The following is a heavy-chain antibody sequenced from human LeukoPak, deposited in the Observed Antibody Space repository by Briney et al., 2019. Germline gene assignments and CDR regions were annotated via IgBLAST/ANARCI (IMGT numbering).Heavy chain of an antibody. D-gene: IGHD6-19*01. CDR3: AKAYSSVWFFDY. V-gene: IGHV3-23*01. Sequence: GGSLRLSCAASEFTFSNYAMSWVRQAPGKGLEWVSLISGSGGGIFYANAVKGRFTISRDNSKNTLYLQMNSLRPEDTALYYCAKAYSSVWFFDYWGQGTLVTVSS. J-gene: IGHJ4*02. CDR2: ISGSGGGI. CDR1: EFTFSNYA.